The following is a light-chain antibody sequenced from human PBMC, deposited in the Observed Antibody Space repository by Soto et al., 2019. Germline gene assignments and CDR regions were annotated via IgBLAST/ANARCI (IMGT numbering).Light chain of an antibody. V-gene: IGLV2-11*01. Sequence: QSVLTQPRSVSGSPGQPVTISCTGTSSDVGGYNYVSWYQQHPDKAPKVMIYDVSKRPSGVPDRFSGSKSGNPASLTISGLQAEDEADYYCCSYAGSYTYVFGSGTQLTVL. J-gene: IGLJ1*01. CDR1: SSDVGGYNY. CDR2: DVS. CDR3: CSYAGSYTYV.